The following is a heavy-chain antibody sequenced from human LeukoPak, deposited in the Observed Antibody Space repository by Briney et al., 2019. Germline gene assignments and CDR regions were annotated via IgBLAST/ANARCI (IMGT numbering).Heavy chain of an antibody. J-gene: IGHJ4*02. V-gene: IGHV4-59*01. CDR3: ARTVSTGTLDY. Sequence: SETLSLTCTVSGGSISSYYWSWIRQPPGNGLEWIGYIYYSGSTNYNPSLKSRVTISVDTPKNHFSLKLSSVTAADTAVYYCARTVSTGTLDYWGQGTLVTVSS. D-gene: IGHD1-7*01. CDR1: GGSISSYY. CDR2: IYYSGST.